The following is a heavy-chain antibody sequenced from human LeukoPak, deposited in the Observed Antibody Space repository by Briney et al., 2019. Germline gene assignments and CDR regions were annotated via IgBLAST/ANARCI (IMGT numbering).Heavy chain of an antibody. V-gene: IGHV1-8*01. J-gene: IGHJ3*02. CDR1: GYTFTSYD. CDR3: ARDAIGDDAFDI. CDR2: MNPNSGNT. D-gene: IGHD2/OR15-2a*01. Sequence: ASVKVSCKASGYTFTSYDINWVRQATGQGLEWMGWMNPNSGNTGYAQKFQGRVTMTRNTSISTAYMELSSLRSEDTAVYYCARDAIGDDAFDIWGQGTMVTVSS.